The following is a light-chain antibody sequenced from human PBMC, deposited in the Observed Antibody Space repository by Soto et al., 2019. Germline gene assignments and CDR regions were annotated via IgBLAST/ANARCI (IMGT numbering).Light chain of an antibody. J-gene: IGKJ1*01. CDR2: GAS. V-gene: IGKV3-15*01. CDR1: QSVTSN. CDR3: QQYNNWPWP. Sequence: LTQSPAPLTLSPGDRATLSCRASQSVTSNYLAWYQQKPGQAPRLLIYGASTRATGIPARFSGSGSGTEFTLTISSLQSEDFAVYYCQQYNNWPWPFGQGTKVDIK.